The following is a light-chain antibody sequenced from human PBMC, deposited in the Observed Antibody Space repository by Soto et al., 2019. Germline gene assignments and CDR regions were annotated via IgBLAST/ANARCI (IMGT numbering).Light chain of an antibody. CDR3: QAYDSSLSGYV. Sequence: QSVLTQPPSVSGAPGQRVTISCTGSSSNIGAGYDVHWYQHLPGTAPKLLLYGNSNRPSGVPDRFSGSKSGTSASLAITGLQAEDEADYYCQAYDSSLSGYVFGTGTKLTCL. CDR1: SSNIGAGYD. V-gene: IGLV1-40*01. J-gene: IGLJ1*01. CDR2: GNS.